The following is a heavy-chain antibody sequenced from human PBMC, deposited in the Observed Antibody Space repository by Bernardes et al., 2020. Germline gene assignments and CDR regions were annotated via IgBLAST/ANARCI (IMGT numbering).Heavy chain of an antibody. CDR2: ISSSSSTI. D-gene: IGHD3-22*01. Sequence: GGSLRLSCAASGFTFSSYSMNWVRQAPGKGLEWVSYISSSSSTIYYADSVKGRFTISRDNAKNSLYLQMNSLRAEDTAVYYCARGRFHYYDSSGYDSLDGAFDIWGQGTMVTVSS. V-gene: IGHV3-48*01. CDR1: GFTFSSYS. CDR3: ARGRFHYYDSSGYDSLDGAFDI. J-gene: IGHJ3*02.